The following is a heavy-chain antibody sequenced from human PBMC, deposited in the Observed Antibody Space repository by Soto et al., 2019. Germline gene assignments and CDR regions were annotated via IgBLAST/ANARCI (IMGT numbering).Heavy chain of an antibody. Sequence: ASVKVSCRAYGYNFTDHFIHWVRQSPGQGLEWMGWINSKNGGTNYPQEFQGRVTMTWDTSITTAHMELSRLRSDDTAIYYCARESIVTGTHHFDYWGQGTQVPVSS. V-gene: IGHV1-2*02. CDR1: GYNFTDHF. CDR2: INSKNGGT. CDR3: ARESIVTGTHHFDY. J-gene: IGHJ4*02. D-gene: IGHD1-7*01.